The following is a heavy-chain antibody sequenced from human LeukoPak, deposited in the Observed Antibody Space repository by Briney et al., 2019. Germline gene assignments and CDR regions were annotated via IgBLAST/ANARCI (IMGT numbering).Heavy chain of an antibody. D-gene: IGHD6-19*01. CDR3: ARDKSVAGAYYYYMDV. CDR2: ISTYNGNT. Sequence: ASVKVSCKASGFTFTTYGISWVRQAPGQGLEWMGWISTYNGNTNTDYAQKLQGRVTMTTDTSTSTAYMELRSLRSDDTAVYYCARDKSVAGAYYYYMDVWGKGTTVTVSS. J-gene: IGHJ6*03. CDR1: GFTFTTYG. V-gene: IGHV1-18*01.